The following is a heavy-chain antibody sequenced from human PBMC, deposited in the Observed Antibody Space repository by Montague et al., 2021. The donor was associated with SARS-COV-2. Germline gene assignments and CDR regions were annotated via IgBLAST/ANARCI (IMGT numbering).Heavy chain of an antibody. CDR3: ARLLLDGTVVATDIPFDS. CDR2: IHYIGNT. D-gene: IGHD2-21*02. CDR1: GASSSRSDYY. Sequence: SETLSLTCNDSGASSSRSDYYWAGIHKPPVKGLELIESIHYIGNTYYNPSLESRVTISVDTSENQFSLKLRSVIAADTAVHYCARLLLDGTVVATDIPFDSWGQGTLVTVSS. J-gene: IGHJ4*02. V-gene: IGHV4-39*01.